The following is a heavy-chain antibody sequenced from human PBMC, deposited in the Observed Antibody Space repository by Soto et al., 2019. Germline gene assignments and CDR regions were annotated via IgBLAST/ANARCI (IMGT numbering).Heavy chain of an antibody. Sequence: SETLSLTCAVYGGSFSGYYWSWIRQPPGKGLEWIGEINHSGSTNYNPSLKSRVTISVDTSKNQFSLKLSSVTAADTAVYYCARGDRSPYYDFWSGYPGGYYGMVVWGQGTTVTVSS. CDR2: INHSGST. V-gene: IGHV4-34*01. D-gene: IGHD3-3*01. CDR1: GGSFSGYY. J-gene: IGHJ6*02. CDR3: ARGDRSPYYDFWSGYPGGYYGMVV.